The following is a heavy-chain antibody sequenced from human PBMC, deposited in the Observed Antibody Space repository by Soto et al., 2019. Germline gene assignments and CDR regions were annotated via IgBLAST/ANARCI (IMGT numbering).Heavy chain of an antibody. CDR1: GFTFSSYA. CDR3: AKDCKWVRTGATDY. V-gene: IGHV3-23*01. D-gene: IGHD1-26*01. J-gene: IGHJ4*02. Sequence: GGSLRLSCAASGFTFSSYAMSWVRQAPGKGLEWVSAISGSGGSTYYADSVKGRFTISRDNSKNTLYLQMNSLRAEDTAVYYCAKDCKWVRTGATDYWGQGTLVTVSS. CDR2: ISGSGGST.